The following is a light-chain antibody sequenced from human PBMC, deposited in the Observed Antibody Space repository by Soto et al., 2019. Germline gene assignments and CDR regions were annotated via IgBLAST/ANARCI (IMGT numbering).Light chain of an antibody. CDR1: SSDVGGYNY. CDR2: EVS. V-gene: IGLV2-8*01. CDR3: SSYAGSNNFDV. Sequence: QSALTQPPSASGSPGQSVTISCTGTSSDVGGYNYVSWYQQHPGKAPKLMIYEVSKGPSGVPDRFSGSKSGSTASLTVSGLQAEDDADCYCSSYAGSNNFDVFGTGTKLTVL. J-gene: IGLJ1*01.